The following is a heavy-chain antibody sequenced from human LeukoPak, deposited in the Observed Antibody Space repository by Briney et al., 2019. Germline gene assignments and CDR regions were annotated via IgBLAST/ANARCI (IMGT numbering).Heavy chain of an antibody. J-gene: IGHJ4*02. V-gene: IGHV3-48*01. CDR3: ARDSSPDY. CDR1: GFTFNTYS. CDR2: ISSSSSTI. Sequence: GGSLRLSCAASGFTFNTYSMNWVRQAPGKGLEWVSYISSSSSTIYHADSVKGRFTISRDNAKNSLYLQMNSLRAEDTAVYYCARDSSPDYWGQGTLVTVSS. D-gene: IGHD6-13*01.